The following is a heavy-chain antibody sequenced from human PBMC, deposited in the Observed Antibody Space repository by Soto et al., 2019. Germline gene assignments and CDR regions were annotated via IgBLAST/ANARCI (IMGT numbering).Heavy chain of an antibody. CDR1: GFTFTSSA. CDR2: IVVGSGNT. CDR3: AAGGSGSYYPDYYYYYMDV. Sequence: SVKVSCKASGFTFTSSAMQWVRQARGQRLEWIGWIVVGSGNTNYAQKFQERVTITRDISTSTAYMELSSLRSEDTAVYYCAAGGSGSYYPDYYYYYMDVWGKGTTVTVSS. J-gene: IGHJ6*03. V-gene: IGHV1-58*02. D-gene: IGHD3-10*01.